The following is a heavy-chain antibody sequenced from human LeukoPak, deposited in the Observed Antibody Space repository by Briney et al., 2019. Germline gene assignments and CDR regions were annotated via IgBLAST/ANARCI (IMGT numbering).Heavy chain of an antibody. D-gene: IGHD3-10*01. J-gene: IGHJ3*02. V-gene: IGHV1-18*01. Sequence: GASVKVSCKASGYTFTNYGISWVRQAPGQGLEWMGWISAYNGNTNYAQKLQGRVTMTTDTSTSTAYMELRSLRSDDTAVYYCATAGLLWFGEPSPCAFDIWGQGTMVTVSS. CDR2: ISAYNGNT. CDR3: ATAGLLWFGEPSPCAFDI. CDR1: GYTFTNYG.